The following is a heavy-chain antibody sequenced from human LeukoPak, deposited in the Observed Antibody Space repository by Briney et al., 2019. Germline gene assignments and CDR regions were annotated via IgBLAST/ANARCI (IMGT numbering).Heavy chain of an antibody. V-gene: IGHV3-30*18. Sequence: PGGSLRLSCAASGFTFSSYAMSWVRQAPGKGLEWVAVISSNGNDRYHVDSVKGRFTISRDNSKSTLYLQMNTLRVEDTAVYYCAKDGDRGAAGYYFDYWGQGSLVTVSS. CDR1: GFTFSSYA. J-gene: IGHJ4*02. CDR2: ISSNGNDR. D-gene: IGHD6-13*01. CDR3: AKDGDRGAAGYYFDY.